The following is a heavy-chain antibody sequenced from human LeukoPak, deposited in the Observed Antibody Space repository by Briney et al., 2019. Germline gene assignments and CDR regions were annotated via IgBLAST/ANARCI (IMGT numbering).Heavy chain of an antibody. J-gene: IGHJ4*02. CDR3: ARDKSGSSGWYSYFDY. CDR1: GYTFTGYY. D-gene: IGHD6-19*01. CDR2: IDPNSGGT. Sequence: ASVKVSCKASGYTFTGYYIHWVQQAPGQGLEWMGWIDPNSGGTNYAQKFRGRVTMTRDTSISTAYMELSRLRSDDTAVYYCARDKSGSSGWYSYFDYWGQGTLVTVSS. V-gene: IGHV1-2*02.